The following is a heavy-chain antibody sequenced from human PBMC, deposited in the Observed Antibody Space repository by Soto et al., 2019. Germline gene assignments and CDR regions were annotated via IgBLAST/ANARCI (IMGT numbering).Heavy chain of an antibody. CDR1: GFIFGSYG. CDR3: ARVPRDFCGRECSSAN. CDR2: ISYDGTNK. J-gene: IGHJ4*02. V-gene: IGHV3-30*03. D-gene: IGHD2-21*01. Sequence: PGGSLRLSCTASGFIFGSYGMHWVRQAPGKGLEWVALISYDGTNKYYPDSVKGRFTISRDNPRNMLYLEMNSLRAEDTAVYYSARVPRDFCGRECSSANWGQGTQV.